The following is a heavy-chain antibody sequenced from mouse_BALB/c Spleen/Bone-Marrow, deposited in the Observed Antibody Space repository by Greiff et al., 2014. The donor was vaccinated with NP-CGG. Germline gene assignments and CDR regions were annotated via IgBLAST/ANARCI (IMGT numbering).Heavy chain of an antibody. D-gene: IGHD1-1*01. CDR1: GYSFTGYT. Sequence: QQSGPELVKPGASMKISCKASGYSFTGYTMNWVKQSHGKSLEWIGLINPYNGGTSYNQKFKGKATLTVDKSSSTAYMELLSLTPEDSAVYYCARDYYGSSYGFAYWGQGTLVTVSA. CDR2: INPYNGGT. V-gene: IGHV1-18*01. CDR3: ARDYYGSSYGFAY. J-gene: IGHJ3*01.